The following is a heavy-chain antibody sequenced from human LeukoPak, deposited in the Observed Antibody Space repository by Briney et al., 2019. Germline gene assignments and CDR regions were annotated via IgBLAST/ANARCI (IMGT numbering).Heavy chain of an antibody. D-gene: IGHD5-24*01. CDR1: GFTFSSYG. CDR3: ARAGYTYNTLYY. V-gene: IGHV3-30*02. Sequence: GGSLRLSCAASGFTFSSYGMHWVRQAPGEGLEWVAFIRYDGSNKYYADSVKGRFTISRDNAKNSLYLQMDSLRAEDTAVYYCARAGYTYNTLYYWGQGTLVTVSS. J-gene: IGHJ4*02. CDR2: IRYDGSNK.